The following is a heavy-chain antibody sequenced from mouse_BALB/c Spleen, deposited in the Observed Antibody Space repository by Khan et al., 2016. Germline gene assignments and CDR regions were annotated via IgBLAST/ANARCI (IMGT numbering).Heavy chain of an antibody. V-gene: IGHV9-2-1*01. CDR3: ASPWLRRAWFAY. J-gene: IGHJ3*01. D-gene: IGHD2-2*01. Sequence: QIQLVQSGPELKKPGETVKISCKASGYTFTDYSIHWVKQAPGKGLKWMGWINTETGEPTYADDFKGRFAFSLETSASTAYLQINNLKNEDTATXYCASPWLRRAWFAYWGQGTLVTVS. CDR2: INTETGEP. CDR1: GYTFTDYS.